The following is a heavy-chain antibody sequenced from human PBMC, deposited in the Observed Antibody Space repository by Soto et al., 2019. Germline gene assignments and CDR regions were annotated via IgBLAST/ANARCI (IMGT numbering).Heavy chain of an antibody. CDR3: ARGRRERIAARPNWFDP. CDR1: GGSFSGYY. CDR2: INHSGST. D-gene: IGHD6-6*01. Sequence: SETLSLTCAVYGGSFSGYYWSWIRQPPGKGLEWIGEINHSGSTNYNPSLKSRVTISVDTSKNQFSLKLSSVTAADTAVYYCARGRRERIAARPNWFDPWGQGTLVTVSS. J-gene: IGHJ5*02. V-gene: IGHV4-34*01.